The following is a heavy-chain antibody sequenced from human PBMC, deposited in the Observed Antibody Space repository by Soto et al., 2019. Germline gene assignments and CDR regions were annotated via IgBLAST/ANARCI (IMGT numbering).Heavy chain of an antibody. CDR2: ISYDGSNK. CDR1: GFTFSSYG. D-gene: IGHD3-10*01. J-gene: IGHJ6*02. Sequence: GGSLRLSCAASGFTFSSYGMHWVRQAPGKGLEWVAVISYDGSNKYYADSVKGRFTTSRDNSKNTLYLQMNSLRAEDTAVYYCAKEVHPMVRGQYGMDVWGQGTTVTVSS. CDR3: AKEVHPMVRGQYGMDV. V-gene: IGHV3-30*18.